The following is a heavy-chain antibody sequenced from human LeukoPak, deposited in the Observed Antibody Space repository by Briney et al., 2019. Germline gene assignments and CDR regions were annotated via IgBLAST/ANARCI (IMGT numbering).Heavy chain of an antibody. CDR3: ARVLAADDGLYNWFDP. J-gene: IGHJ5*02. CDR1: GYTFAAYY. Sequence: ASVKVSCKASGYTFAAYYMYWVRQAPGQGLEWMGWIRPNSGGTNYTQKFQGRVTMTRDTSINTAYMELSRLTSDDTAVYYCARVLAADDGLYNWFDPWGQGTLVTVSS. V-gene: IGHV1-2*02. CDR2: IRPNSGGT. D-gene: IGHD6-13*01.